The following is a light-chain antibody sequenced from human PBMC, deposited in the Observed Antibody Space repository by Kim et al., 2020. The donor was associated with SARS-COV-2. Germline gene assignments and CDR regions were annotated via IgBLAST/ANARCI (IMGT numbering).Light chain of an antibody. CDR2: DVN. CDR1: SSDVGGYNY. Sequence: QSALTQPASVSGSPGQSITISCTGTSSDVGGYNYVSWYQQHPGKAPKLIISDVNKRPSGVSNRFSGSKSGNTASLAISGLQAEDEADYYCSSYTSSNTLVFGGGTQLTVL. CDR3: SSYTSSNTLV. J-gene: IGLJ2*01. V-gene: IGLV2-14*03.